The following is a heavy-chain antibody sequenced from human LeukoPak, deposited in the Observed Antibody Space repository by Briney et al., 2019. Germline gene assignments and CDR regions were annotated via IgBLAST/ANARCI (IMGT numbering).Heavy chain of an antibody. CDR2: VKEDGSEK. J-gene: IGHJ4*02. V-gene: IGHV3-7*05. CDR1: GFTFSNYV. Sequence: PGGSRRLSGAASGFTFSNYVMPWFRQAPGKGLEWLASVKEDGSEKYQVDSVKGRFTISRDNAENSLFLQLNSLSAEDTAVYYCGRGYSYLYYWGQGALVTVSS. D-gene: IGHD2-2*02. CDR3: GRGYSYLYY.